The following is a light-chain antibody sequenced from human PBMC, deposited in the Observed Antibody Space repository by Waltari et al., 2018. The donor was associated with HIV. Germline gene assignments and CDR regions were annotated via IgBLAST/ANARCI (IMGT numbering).Light chain of an antibody. V-gene: IGLV3-25*03. Sequence: SSELIQPPSVSVSPGQTARITCSGDLLAQQYGYWYQQMPGLAPVLLIYHDTERPSGVPERFSGSSSGTTFTLTISGVQAEDEADYYCQSADSSGTYVFGTGTKVTVL. J-gene: IGLJ1*01. CDR3: QSADSSGTYV. CDR1: LLAQQY. CDR2: HDT.